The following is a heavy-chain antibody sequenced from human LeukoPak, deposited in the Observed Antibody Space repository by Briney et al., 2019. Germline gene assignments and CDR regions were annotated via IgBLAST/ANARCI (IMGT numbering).Heavy chain of an antibody. V-gene: IGHV1-18*01. CDR3: ARPWLREKSRFDP. D-gene: IGHD5-12*01. CDR2: ISAYNGNT. CDR1: GYTFTSYG. J-gene: IGHJ5*02. Sequence: GASVKVSCKASGYTFTSYGISWVRQAPGQGLEWMGWISAYNGNTNYAQKLQGRVNMTTDTSTSTAYMELRSLRSDETAVYYCARPWLREKSRFDPWGQGTLVTVSS.